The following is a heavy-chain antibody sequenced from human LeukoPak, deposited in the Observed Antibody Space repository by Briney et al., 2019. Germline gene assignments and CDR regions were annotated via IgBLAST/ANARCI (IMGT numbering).Heavy chain of an antibody. CDR1: GYTFTSYD. J-gene: IGHJ4*02. CDR2: MNPNSGNT. V-gene: IGHV1-8*01. CDR3: ARQRRSSGSWYPY. D-gene: IGHD6-19*01. Sequence: ASVKVSCKASGYTFTSYDINWVRQATGQGLEWMGWMNPNSGNTGYAQKFQGRVTMTRNTSISTAYMELSSLRSEDTAVYYCARQRRSSGSWYPYWGQGTLVTVSS.